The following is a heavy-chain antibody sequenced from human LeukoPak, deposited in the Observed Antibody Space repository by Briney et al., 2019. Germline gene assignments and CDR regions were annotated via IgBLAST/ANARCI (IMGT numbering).Heavy chain of an antibody. J-gene: IGHJ4*02. CDR3: ARDRWALLRSVDY. CDR1: GFTFSSYS. CDR2: IGSTGAYI. V-gene: IGHV3-21*01. D-gene: IGHD2-15*01. Sequence: GGSLRLSCAASGFTFSSYSMNWVRQAPVKGLEWLSSIGSTGAYIFYADSVKGRFTISRDNAKNSLYLQMNSLRAEDTAIYYCARDRWALLRSVDYWGQGTLVTVSS.